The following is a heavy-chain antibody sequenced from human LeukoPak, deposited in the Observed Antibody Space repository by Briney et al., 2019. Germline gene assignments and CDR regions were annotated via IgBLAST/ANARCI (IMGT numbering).Heavy chain of an antibody. CDR2: ISSSSSYI. D-gene: IGHD6-13*01. CDR3: ARDGSWYGGVYGMDV. V-gene: IGHV3-21*01. CDR1: GFTFSSYS. J-gene: IGHJ6*02. Sequence: GGSLGLSCAASGFTFSSYSMNWVRQAPGKGLEWVSSISSSSSYIYYADSVKGRFTISRDNAKNSLYLQMNSLRAEDTAVYYCARDGSWYGGVYGMDVWGQGTTVTVSS.